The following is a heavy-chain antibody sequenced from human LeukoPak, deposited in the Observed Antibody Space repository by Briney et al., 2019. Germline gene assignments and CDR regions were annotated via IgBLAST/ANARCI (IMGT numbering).Heavy chain of an antibody. J-gene: IGHJ4*02. CDR2: IYSGGNT. CDR3: ARESYGNYYYDF. D-gene: IGHD4-11*01. CDR1: GFTVSSKY. Sequence: GGSLRLSCGASGFTVSSKYMIWVRQAPGKGLEWVSVIYSGGNTDYADSVKGRFTVSRDNSANTLYLQMNSLRIEDTAVYCCARESYGNYYYDFWGQGTLVTVSS. V-gene: IGHV3-66*02.